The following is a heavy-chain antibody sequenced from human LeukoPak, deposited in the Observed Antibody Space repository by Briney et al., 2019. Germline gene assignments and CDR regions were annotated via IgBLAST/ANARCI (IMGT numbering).Heavy chain of an antibody. Sequence: PGGSLRLPCAASGFTSSSYGMHWVRQAPGKGLEWVAVISYDGSNKYYADSVKGRFTISRDNSKNTLYLQMNSLRAEDTAVYYCAKEVSDIVVVPTGYYYGMDVWGQGTTVTVSS. J-gene: IGHJ6*02. V-gene: IGHV3-30*18. CDR1: GFTSSSYG. CDR3: AKEVSDIVVVPTGYYYGMDV. D-gene: IGHD2-15*01. CDR2: ISYDGSNK.